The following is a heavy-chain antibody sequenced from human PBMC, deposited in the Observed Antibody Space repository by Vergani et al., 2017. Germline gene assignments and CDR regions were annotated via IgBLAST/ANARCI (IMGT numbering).Heavy chain of an antibody. CDR3: ARDRVDIVATPPYYYYYSGMDG. D-gene: IGHD5-12*01. CDR1: GFTVSSNY. Sequence: EVQLVESGGGLVQPGGSLRLFCAASGFTVSSNYMSWVRQAPGKGLEWVSVIYSGGSKYYADSVKGRFTISRHNSKNTLYLQMNSLRAEDTAVYYCARDRVDIVATPPYYYYYSGMDGWGQGTTVTVSS. CDR2: IYSGGSK. V-gene: IGHV3-53*04. J-gene: IGHJ6*02.